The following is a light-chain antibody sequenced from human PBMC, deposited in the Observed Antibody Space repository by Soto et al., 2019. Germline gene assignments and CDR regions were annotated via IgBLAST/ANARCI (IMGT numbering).Light chain of an antibody. CDR3: CSYAGSSTYV. J-gene: IGLJ1*01. CDR1: SSDVGSYNF. V-gene: IGLV2-23*02. CDR2: EVN. Sequence: QSALTQPASVSGSPVQAIPISCTGTSSDVGSYNFVSWYQQQPGRAPKLMIYEVNKRPSGVSNRFSGSKSGNTASLTISGLQAEDEADYYCCSYAGSSTYVFGTGTKVTVL.